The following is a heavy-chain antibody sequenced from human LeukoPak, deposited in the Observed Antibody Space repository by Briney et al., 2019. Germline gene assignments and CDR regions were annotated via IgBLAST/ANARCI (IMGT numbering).Heavy chain of an antibody. D-gene: IGHD3/OR15-3a*01. J-gene: IGHJ4*02. V-gene: IGHV3-33*01. Sequence: PGRSLRLSCAASGFTFNNYGMHWVRQAPGRGLEWVALLWYDGTNENYADSVKGRFTISRDNSKNTLFLQMNSLRAEDTALYYCARRQDFWTAYYHPDFDYWGQGTLVTVSS. CDR1: GFTFNNYG. CDR2: LWYDGTNE. CDR3: ARRQDFWTAYYHPDFDY.